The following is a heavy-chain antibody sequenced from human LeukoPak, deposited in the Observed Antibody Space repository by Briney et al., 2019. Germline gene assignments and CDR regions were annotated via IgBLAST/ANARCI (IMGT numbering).Heavy chain of an antibody. V-gene: IGHV3-30*18. D-gene: IGHD5-18*01. Sequence: GGSLRLSCAASGFSFSDYNMHWVRQAPGKGLEWMAVISYNGINEYYADSVKGRFTISRDNSKNTLYLQMNSLRAEDTAVYYCAKPLARGYSYGFWGQGTLVTVSS. CDR2: ISYNGINE. J-gene: IGHJ4*02. CDR1: GFSFSDYN. CDR3: AKPLARGYSYGF.